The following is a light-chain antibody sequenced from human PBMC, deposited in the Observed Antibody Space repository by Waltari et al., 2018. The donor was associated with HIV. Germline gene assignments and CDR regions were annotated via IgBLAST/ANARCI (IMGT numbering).Light chain of an antibody. Sequence: QSALTQPASVSGSPGQSLTMSCTGTSSDVGSYNIVSWYQQHPGKAPKLIIYEVNKRPPGITNRFSGFKSGNTASLTITGLQAEDEADYHCCSYAIGGTFVFGGGTKVTVL. CDR1: SSDVGSYNI. CDR3: CSYAIGGTFV. J-gene: IGLJ2*01. V-gene: IGLV2-23*02. CDR2: EVN.